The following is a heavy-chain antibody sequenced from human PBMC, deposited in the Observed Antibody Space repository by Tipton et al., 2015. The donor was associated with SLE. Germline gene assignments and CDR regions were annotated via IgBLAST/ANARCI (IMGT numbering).Heavy chain of an antibody. CDR1: GFTFSDYG. J-gene: IGHJ4*02. Sequence: SLRLSCAASGFTFSDYGMNWVRQAPGKGLEWVAVVWYGGNDKNYEDSVRGRFTISRDNSKNTLYLQMNSLTVEDTAVYYCAREGRGSYFEYWGQGTLVTVSS. CDR2: VWYGGNDK. V-gene: IGHV3-33*01. CDR3: AREGRGSYFEY. D-gene: IGHD3-10*01.